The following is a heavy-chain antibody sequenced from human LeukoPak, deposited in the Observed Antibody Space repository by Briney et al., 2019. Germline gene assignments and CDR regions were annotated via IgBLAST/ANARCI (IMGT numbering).Heavy chain of an antibody. D-gene: IGHD6-19*01. CDR3: ARDCDLTQMYSSGCLGY. J-gene: IGHJ4*02. CDR2: ISAYNGNT. CDR1: GYTFTSYG. Sequence: GASVTVSFTASGYTFTSYGISWVRQAHGQGHEWMGWISAYNGNTNYAQKLQGRVTMTTDTSTSTAYMELRSLRSDDTAVYYCARDCDLTQMYSSGCLGYWGQGTLVTVSS. V-gene: IGHV1-18*01.